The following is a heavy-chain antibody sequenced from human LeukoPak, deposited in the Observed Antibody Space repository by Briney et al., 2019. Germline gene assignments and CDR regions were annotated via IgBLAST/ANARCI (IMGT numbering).Heavy chain of an antibody. CDR1: GFPFSSHG. CDR2: INWNGGST. D-gene: IGHD6-6*01. J-gene: IGHJ4*02. Sequence: PGGSLRLSCAGSGFPFSSHGMNWVRQAPGKGLEWVSGINWNGGSTGYADSVKGRFTISRDNAKNSLYLQMNSLRAEDTALYYCAFGVSSSWAYFDYWGQGTLVTVSS. CDR3: AFGVSSSWAYFDY. V-gene: IGHV3-20*04.